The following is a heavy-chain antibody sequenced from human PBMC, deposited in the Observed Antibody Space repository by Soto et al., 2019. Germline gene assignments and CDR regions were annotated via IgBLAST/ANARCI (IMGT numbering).Heavy chain of an antibody. Sequence: SETLSLTCTVSGGSISSGDYYWSWIRQPPGKGLEWIGYINHSGSTNYNPSLKSRVTISVDTPKNQFSLKLSSVTAADTAVYYCARGVDGCSSTSCYEGSYYYGMDVWGQGTTVTVSS. CDR2: INHSGST. J-gene: IGHJ6*02. V-gene: IGHV4-30-4*01. D-gene: IGHD2-2*01. CDR1: GGSISSGDYY. CDR3: ARGVDGCSSTSCYEGSYYYGMDV.